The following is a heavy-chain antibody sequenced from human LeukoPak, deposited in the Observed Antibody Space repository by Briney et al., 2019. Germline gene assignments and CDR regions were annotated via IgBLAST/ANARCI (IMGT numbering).Heavy chain of an antibody. V-gene: IGHV3-30*18. CDR3: AKDRSHCGGDCYFAGGVFDI. J-gene: IGHJ3*02. CDR2: VSNDGSYK. D-gene: IGHD2-21*02. Sequence: GGSLRLSCAASGFSLSNYGMNWVRQTAGKGLEWVAVVSNDGSYKYYVDSVKGRFTISRDKSKNTLYLQMNSLRAEDTAVYCCAKDRSHCGGDCYFAGGVFDIWGQGTMVTVSS. CDR1: GFSLSNYG.